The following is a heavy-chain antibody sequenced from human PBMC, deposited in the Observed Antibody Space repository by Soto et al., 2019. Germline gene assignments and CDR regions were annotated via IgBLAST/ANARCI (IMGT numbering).Heavy chain of an antibody. CDR3: ARSQGSSTSLEIYYYYYYGMDV. J-gene: IGHJ6*02. CDR2: IIPISGTA. CDR1: GGTFSSYA. V-gene: IGHV1-69*01. Sequence: QVQLVQSGAEVKKPGSSVKVSCKASGGTFSSYAISWVRQAPGRGLEWMGGIIPISGTANYAQKFQGRVTITADESTSTAYMELRSLRSEDTAVYYCARSQGSSTSLEIYYYYYYGMDVWGQGTTVTVSS. D-gene: IGHD2-2*01.